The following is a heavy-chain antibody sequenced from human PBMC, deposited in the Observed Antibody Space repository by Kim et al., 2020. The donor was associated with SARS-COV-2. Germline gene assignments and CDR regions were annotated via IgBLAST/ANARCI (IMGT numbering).Heavy chain of an antibody. CDR1: GFTFSNAW. Sequence: GGSLRLSCAASGFTFSNAWMSWVRQAPGKGLEWVGRIKSKTAGGTIDYAAPVKGTFTISRDDSKSTLYLQMNSLKTEETAVYYCIADLPTPGGDWDYWGQGTLVTVSS. D-gene: IGHD2-21*02. V-gene: IGHV3-15*01. CDR3: IADLPTPGGDWDY. J-gene: IGHJ4*02. CDR2: IKSKTAGGTI.